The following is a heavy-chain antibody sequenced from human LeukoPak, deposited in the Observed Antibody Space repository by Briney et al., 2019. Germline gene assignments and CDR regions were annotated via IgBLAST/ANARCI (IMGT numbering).Heavy chain of an antibody. J-gene: IGHJ4*02. CDR1: GFTFSSYG. CDR3: AKDTVMGGSGSYYIDY. Sequence: PGGSLRLSCAASGFTFSSYGMHWVRQAPGKGLEWVAFIRYDGSNKYYADSVKGRFTISRDNSKNTLYLQMNSLRAEDTAVYYCAKDTVMGGSGSYYIDYWGQGTLVTVSS. V-gene: IGHV3-30*02. D-gene: IGHD3-10*01. CDR2: IRYDGSNK.